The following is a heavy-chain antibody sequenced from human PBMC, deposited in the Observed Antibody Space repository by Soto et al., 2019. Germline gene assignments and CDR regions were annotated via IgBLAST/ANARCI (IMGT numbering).Heavy chain of an antibody. V-gene: IGHV1-69*06. CDR3: AAPGEYGDDSYYYYGMDV. J-gene: IGHJ6*02. Sequence: QVQLVQSGAEVKKPGSSVKVSCKASGGTFSSYAISWVRQAPGQGLEWMGGIIPIFGTANYAQKFQGRVTITADKSTSTAYMELSSLRSEDTAVYYCAAPGEYGDDSYYYYGMDVWGHGTTVTVSS. CDR1: GGTFSSYA. CDR2: IIPIFGTA. D-gene: IGHD4-17*01.